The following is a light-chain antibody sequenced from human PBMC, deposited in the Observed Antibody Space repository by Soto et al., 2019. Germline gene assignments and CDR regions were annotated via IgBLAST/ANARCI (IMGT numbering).Light chain of an antibody. CDR1: ESGGSH. CDR3: QQYTNWTPWM. J-gene: IGKJ1*01. Sequence: ETVRTQSPVTLSVSPVDRVTLVCRASESGGSHLVWYQQKRGKAPRLLIYGASTMATDIPARFSGSGSGTEFSLTISSLQSEDFAVYYCQQYTNWTPWMFGHGTKVEIK. CDR2: GAS. V-gene: IGKV3-15*01.